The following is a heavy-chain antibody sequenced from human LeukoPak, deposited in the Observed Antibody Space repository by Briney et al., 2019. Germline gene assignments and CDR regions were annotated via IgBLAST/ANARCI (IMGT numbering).Heavy chain of an antibody. Sequence: GGSLRLSCAASGFTFSSYGMHWVRQAPGKGLEWVAVIWYGGSNKYYADSVKGRFTISRDNSKNTLYLQMNSLRAEDTAVYYCARAEEDIVVVVAATGMDVWGQGTTVTVSS. CDR2: IWYGGSNK. CDR3: ARAEEDIVVVVAATGMDV. V-gene: IGHV3-33*08. CDR1: GFTFSSYG. J-gene: IGHJ6*02. D-gene: IGHD2-15*01.